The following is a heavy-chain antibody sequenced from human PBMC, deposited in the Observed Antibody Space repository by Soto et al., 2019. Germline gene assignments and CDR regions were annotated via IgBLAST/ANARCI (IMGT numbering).Heavy chain of an antibody. Sequence: LGLSCAGSGFPFYNYGINWVRQAPGKGLEWVAIISFDGTTKVYADSVKGRFTISRDNSKNTVFLQMNGLRVEDTAVYYCAKDATYYYNNLPRAYFDSWGQGTPVTVSS. D-gene: IGHD3-22*01. J-gene: IGHJ4*02. CDR1: GFPFYNYG. CDR2: ISFDGTTK. V-gene: IGHV3-30*18. CDR3: AKDATYYYNNLPRAYFDS.